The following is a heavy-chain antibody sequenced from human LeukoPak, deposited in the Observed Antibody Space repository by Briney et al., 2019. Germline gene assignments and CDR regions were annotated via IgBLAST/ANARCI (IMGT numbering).Heavy chain of an antibody. CDR3: TTVHVLGFGY. CDR1: GFTFRNYW. D-gene: IGHD2-8*01. J-gene: IGHJ4*02. CDR2: IKQDGSEK. Sequence: GGSLRLSCAASGFTFRNYWMTWVRQAPGKGLEWVANIKQDGSEKDYVDSVKGRFTISRDNAKNSLYLQMNSLRAEDTAVYYCTTVHVLGFGYWGQGTLVTVSS. V-gene: IGHV3-7*01.